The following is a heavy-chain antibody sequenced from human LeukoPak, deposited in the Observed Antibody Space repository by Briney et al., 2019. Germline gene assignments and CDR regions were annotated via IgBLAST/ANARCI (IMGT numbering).Heavy chain of an antibody. CDR3: ASLWSPDYGVFDY. D-gene: IGHD4/OR15-4a*01. CDR2: IIPIFGTA. J-gene: IGHJ4*02. Sequence: SVKVSCKASGGTFSSYAISWVRQAPGQGLEWMGGIIPIFGTANYARKFQGRVTITADESTSTAYMELSSLRSEDTAVYYCASLWSPDYGVFDYWGQGTLVTVSS. CDR1: GGTFSSYA. V-gene: IGHV1-69*13.